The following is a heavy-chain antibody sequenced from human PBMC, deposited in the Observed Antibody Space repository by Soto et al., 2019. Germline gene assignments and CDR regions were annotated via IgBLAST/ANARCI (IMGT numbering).Heavy chain of an antibody. CDR1: RGTFTNYA. CDR2: IMPFFGSG. J-gene: IGHJ4*02. Sequence: SVKVSCKALRGTFTNYAFSWVRQAPGQGLEWMGGIMPFFGSGNYAQKFQGRINITADESTSSVYLELTSLRSEDTAVYYCARDRAGYYSHFVYWGQGTLVTSPQ. CDR3: ARDRAGYYSHFVY. V-gene: IGHV1-69*13. D-gene: IGHD3-22*01.